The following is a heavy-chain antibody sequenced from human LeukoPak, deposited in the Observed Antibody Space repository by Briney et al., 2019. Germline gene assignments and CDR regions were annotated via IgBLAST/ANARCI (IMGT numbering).Heavy chain of an antibody. J-gene: IGHJ3*02. D-gene: IGHD3-9*01. CDR2: IKQDGSEK. CDR1: GLTFSTYW. Sequence: PGGSLRLSCVVSGLTFSTYWMSWVRQAPGKGLEWVANIKQDGSEKYYVDSVKGRFTISRDNAKNSLYLQMNSLRAEDTAVYYCARVLRHYDILTGYSTWGAFDIWGQGTMVTVSS. V-gene: IGHV3-7*01. CDR3: ARVLRHYDILTGYSTWGAFDI.